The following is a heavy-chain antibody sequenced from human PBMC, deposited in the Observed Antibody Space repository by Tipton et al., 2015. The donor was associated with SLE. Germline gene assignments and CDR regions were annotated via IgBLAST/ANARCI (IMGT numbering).Heavy chain of an antibody. D-gene: IGHD2-2*01. CDR3: ARGRSTSLPMDV. V-gene: IGHV4-59*12. Sequence: TLSLTCSVSGGSISGSYWSWIRQPPRKGLEWIGYIYYSGSTNYNPSLKSRVTISVDTSKNQFSLKLSSVTAADTAVYYCARGRSTSLPMDVWGKGTTVTVSS. CDR2: IYYSGST. CDR1: GGSISGSY. J-gene: IGHJ6*03.